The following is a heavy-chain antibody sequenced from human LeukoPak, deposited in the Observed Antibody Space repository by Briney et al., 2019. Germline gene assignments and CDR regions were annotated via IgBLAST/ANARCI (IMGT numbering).Heavy chain of an antibody. CDR3: AREGSRVLAVALDY. CDR2: ISSSGSTI. CDR1: GFTFSSYE. D-gene: IGHD6-19*01. Sequence: GGSLELSCAASGFTFSSYEMNWVRQAPGKGLEWVSYISSSGSTIYYADSVKGRFTISRDNAKNSLYLLMNSLRAEDTAVYYCAREGSRVLAVALDYWGQGTLVTVSS. V-gene: IGHV3-48*03. J-gene: IGHJ4*02.